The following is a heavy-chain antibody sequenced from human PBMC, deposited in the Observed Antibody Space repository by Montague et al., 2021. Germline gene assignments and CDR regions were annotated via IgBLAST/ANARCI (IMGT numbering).Heavy chain of an antibody. D-gene: IGHD3-3*01. Sequence: SETLSLTCAVYGGSFSANYWSWIRQPPGKGPEWIGEIYHSGRTNYNPSFKSRVSMSVDTSKNQFSLKLSSVTAADTAMYFCARGSRPHYDFWTGYSPYFDSWVQGTLVTVSS. J-gene: IGHJ4*02. CDR1: GGSFSANY. CDR2: IYHSGRT. V-gene: IGHV4-34*01. CDR3: ARGSRPHYDFWTGYSPYFDS.